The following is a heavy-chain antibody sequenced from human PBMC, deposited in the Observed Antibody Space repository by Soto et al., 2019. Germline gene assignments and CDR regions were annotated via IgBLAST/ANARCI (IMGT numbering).Heavy chain of an antibody. Sequence: ASVKVSCKASGYTFTSYGISWVRQAPGQGLEWMGWISAYNGNTNYAQKLQGRVTMTTDTSTSTAYMELRSLRSDDTAVYYCARTYYYDSSGYYVARYGAFDIWGQGTMVTVS. CDR2: ISAYNGNT. J-gene: IGHJ3*02. V-gene: IGHV1-18*01. CDR1: GYTFTSYG. CDR3: ARTYYYDSSGYYVARYGAFDI. D-gene: IGHD3-22*01.